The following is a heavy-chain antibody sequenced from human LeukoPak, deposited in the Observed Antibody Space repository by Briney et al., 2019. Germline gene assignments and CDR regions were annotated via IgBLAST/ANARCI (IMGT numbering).Heavy chain of an antibody. CDR2: IYYSGSN. J-gene: IGHJ5*02. Sequence: SETLSLTCTVSGGSISSSGYYWGWIRQTPGKGLEWIGSIYYSGSNYHNPSLKSLVSMSVDTSKNQFSLKLSSVTAADTAVYYCANMGYSYAPGLFDPWGQGTLVTVSS. CDR1: GGSISSSGYY. D-gene: IGHD5-18*01. CDR3: ANMGYSYAPGLFDP. V-gene: IGHV4-39*07.